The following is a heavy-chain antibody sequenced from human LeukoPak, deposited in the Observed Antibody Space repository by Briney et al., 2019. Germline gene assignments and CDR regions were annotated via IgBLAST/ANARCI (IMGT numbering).Heavy chain of an antibody. V-gene: IGHV1-69*01. Sequence: SVKVSCKASGGTFSSYAISWVRQAPGQGLEWMGGIIPIFGTANYAQKFQGGVTITADESTSTAYMELSSLRSEDTAVYYCARADRDTAMVRFDYWGQGTLVTVSS. D-gene: IGHD5-18*01. CDR2: IIPIFGTA. CDR3: ARADRDTAMVRFDY. CDR1: GGTFSSYA. J-gene: IGHJ4*02.